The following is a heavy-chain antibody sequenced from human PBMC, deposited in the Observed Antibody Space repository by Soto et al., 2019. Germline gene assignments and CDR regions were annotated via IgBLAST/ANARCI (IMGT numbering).Heavy chain of an antibody. D-gene: IGHD3-10*01. Sequence: PGESLRLSCAASGFTFSSYEMDWVRQAPGQGLEWDSYISSSCITIFYADSVKGIFTIIRNNAKNSMYLQMNSLRAEDKAVYYCPRDDGLGLATNYVMDVWGQGTKVTVSS. CDR2: ISSSCITI. CDR3: PRDDGLGLATNYVMDV. V-gene: IGHV3-48*03. J-gene: IGHJ6*02. CDR1: GFTFSSYE.